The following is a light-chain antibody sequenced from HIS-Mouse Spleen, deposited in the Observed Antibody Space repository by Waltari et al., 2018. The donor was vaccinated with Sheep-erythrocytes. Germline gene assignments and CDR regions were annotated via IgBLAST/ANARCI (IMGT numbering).Light chain of an antibody. J-gene: IGKJ1*01. Sequence: AIQLTQSPSSLSASVGDRVTITCRASQGISSALAWYQQKPGKAPKLQLYDASSLESGVPSRFSGSGSGTDFTLAISSLQPEDFATYYCQQFNNYPRTFGQGTKVEIK. CDR2: DAS. V-gene: IGKV1D-13*01. CDR3: QQFNNYPRT. CDR1: QGISSA.